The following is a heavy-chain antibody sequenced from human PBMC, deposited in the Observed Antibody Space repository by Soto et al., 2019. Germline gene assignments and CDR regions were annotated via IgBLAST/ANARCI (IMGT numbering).Heavy chain of an antibody. Sequence: GGSLRLSCAVSGFTFDDNAMHWVRQAPEKGLEWVSGINWKSDIGYADSVKGRFTISRDNAENSLYLQMNSLRAEDTALYYCAISQDRGGRTTLIYWGQGTQVTVSS. D-gene: IGHD3-16*01. V-gene: IGHV3-9*01. CDR1: GFTFDDNA. CDR2: INWKSDI. CDR3: AISQDRGGRTTLIY. J-gene: IGHJ4*02.